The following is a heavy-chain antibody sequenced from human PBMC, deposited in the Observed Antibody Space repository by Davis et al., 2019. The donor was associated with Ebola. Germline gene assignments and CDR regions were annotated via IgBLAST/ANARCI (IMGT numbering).Heavy chain of an antibody. CDR1: GGSITSGGYS. CDR3: ARGDSYYDPSGYYAGPEAPDH. Sequence: MPSETLSLTCAVSGGSITSGGYSWSWIRPPPGKGLEWIGYIYHTGGTDYNPSLRSRVTISVDTSKNHFSLSLRSVTAADTAVYYCARGDSYYDPSGYYAGPEAPDHWGQGTLVSVSS. CDR2: IYHTGGT. J-gene: IGHJ4*02. D-gene: IGHD3-22*01. V-gene: IGHV4-30-2*01.